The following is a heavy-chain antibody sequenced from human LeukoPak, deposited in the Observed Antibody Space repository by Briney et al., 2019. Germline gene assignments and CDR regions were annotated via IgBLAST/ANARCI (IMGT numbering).Heavy chain of an antibody. J-gene: IGHJ4*02. D-gene: IGHD5-18*01. CDR2: INGNGAST. V-gene: IGHV3-23*01. CDR1: GFTFNNHA. Sequence: GGSLRLPCAGSGFTFNNHAMSWARQAPGKGLECVSGINGNGASTYYSDSVKGRFTIPRDNSKNTLYLQMSSLRGEDTAIYYCAKDQGYSYYYLDYWGQGTLVTVSS. CDR3: AKDQGYSYYYLDY.